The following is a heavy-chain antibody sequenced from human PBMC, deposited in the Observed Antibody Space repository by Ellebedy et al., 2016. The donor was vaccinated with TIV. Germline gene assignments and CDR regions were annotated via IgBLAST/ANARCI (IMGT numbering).Heavy chain of an antibody. Sequence: MPGGSLRLSCTVSGGSISSSSYYWGWNRQRPGKGREWIGSIYYSGSNYSNPSFISPFTISVDTSQNHFSLKLSSVTAADTAVYYCATHNKITMVRGVIKLGNWFDPWGQGTLVTVSS. D-gene: IGHD3-10*01. CDR3: ATHNKITMVRGVIKLGNWFDP. CDR2: IYYSGSN. J-gene: IGHJ5*02. CDR1: GGSISSSSYY. V-gene: IGHV4-39*01.